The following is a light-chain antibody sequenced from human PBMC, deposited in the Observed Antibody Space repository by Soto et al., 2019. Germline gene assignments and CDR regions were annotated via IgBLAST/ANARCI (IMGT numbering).Light chain of an antibody. V-gene: IGKV3-20*01. CDR3: QQYGSSPRT. CDR1: QSISSN. J-gene: IGKJ1*01. Sequence: EIVMTQSPATLPVSPGDGAALSCRASQSISSNLAWFQQRPGQAPRLLIYGASTRATGIPDRFSGSGSGTDFTLTISRLEPEDFAVYYCQQYGSSPRTFGQGTKVDIK. CDR2: GAS.